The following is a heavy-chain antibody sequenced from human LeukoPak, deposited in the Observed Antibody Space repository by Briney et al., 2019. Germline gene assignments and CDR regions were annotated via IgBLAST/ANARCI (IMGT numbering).Heavy chain of an antibody. CDR3: ARGQLTDDLDY. J-gene: IGHJ4*02. D-gene: IGHD1-14*01. CDR2: INPSGGSP. CDR1: GYTFTRYY. Sequence: ASVKVSCKTFGYTFTRYYLHWVRQAPGQGLEWMGIINPSGGSPSYAQKFQGRVTMTRDTSTSTVYMELSSLRSEDTAVYYCARGQLTDDLDYWGQGTLVTVSS. V-gene: IGHV1-46*01.